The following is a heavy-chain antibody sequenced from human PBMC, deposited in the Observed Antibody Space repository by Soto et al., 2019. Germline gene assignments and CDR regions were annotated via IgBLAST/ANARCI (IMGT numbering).Heavy chain of an antibody. CDR2: ISPHSDYL. Sequence: QVQLLESGGGLVKPGVCLRLSCAASGFTVSDYYMAWIRQTPGKGLEWLSFISPHSDYLEYVDSVKGRFTISRDNAQNSLYLQMNSLRVEDTAVYFGATGQEVRMADIWGQGTMVTFSS. J-gene: IGHJ3*02. CDR1: GFTVSDYY. V-gene: IGHV3-11*03. CDR3: ATGQEVRMADI. D-gene: IGHD1-1*01.